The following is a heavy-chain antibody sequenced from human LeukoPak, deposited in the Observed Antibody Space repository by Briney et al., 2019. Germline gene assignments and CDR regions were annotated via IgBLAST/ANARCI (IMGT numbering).Heavy chain of an antibody. CDR3: AKVRGTYSSVYFFDY. V-gene: IGHV3-9*01. CDR2: ISWNSGYI. D-gene: IGHD6-19*01. CDR1: GFTFDNYA. Sequence: PGGSLRLSCAASGFTFDNYAMHWVPQAPGKGLEWLSNISWNSGYIGYADSVKGRFTISRDNAKKSLDLQMNSLRAEDTAFYYCAKVRGTYSSVYFFDYWGQGTLVTVSS. J-gene: IGHJ4*02.